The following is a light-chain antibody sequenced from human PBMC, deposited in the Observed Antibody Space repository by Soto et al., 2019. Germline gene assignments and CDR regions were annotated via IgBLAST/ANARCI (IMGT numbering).Light chain of an antibody. CDR2: GAS. V-gene: IGKV3-20*01. Sequence: EIMLTQSPGTLSLSPGERASLSCRASQSVISLAWYQQRPGQAPRLLMYGASNRATGIPDRFSGSGSGTDFTLTISRLEPEDFAVYYCQVYGSSRHTYGQGTKLEIK. CDR3: QVYGSSRHT. J-gene: IGKJ2*01. CDR1: QSVIS.